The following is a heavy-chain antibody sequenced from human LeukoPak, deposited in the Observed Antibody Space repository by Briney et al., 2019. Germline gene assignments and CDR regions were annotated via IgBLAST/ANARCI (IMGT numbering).Heavy chain of an antibody. J-gene: IGHJ5*02. V-gene: IGHV4-39*07. CDR2: IYYSGST. CDR1: GDSNSSSSYY. CDR3: ARGRYYYGSGSYFVDNWFDP. D-gene: IGHD3-10*01. Sequence: SETLSLTCTVSGDSNSSSSYYWGWIRQPPGKGLEWIGSIYYSGSTYYNPSLKSRVTISVDTSKNQFSLKLSSVTAADTAVYYCARGRYYYGSGSYFVDNWFDPWGQGTLVTVSS.